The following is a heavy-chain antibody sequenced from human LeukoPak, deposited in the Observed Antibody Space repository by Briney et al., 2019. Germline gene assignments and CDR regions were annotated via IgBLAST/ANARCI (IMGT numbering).Heavy chain of an antibody. CDR3: AGTEPPTGNYNWFDP. J-gene: IGHJ5*02. V-gene: IGHV4-4*07. Sequence: SETLSLTCTVSGGSISSYYWSWIRQPAGKGLEWIGRIYTSGSTNYNPSLKSRVTTSVDTSKNQFSLKLSSVTAADTAVYYCAGTEPPTGNYNWFDPWGQGTLVTVSS. D-gene: IGHD1-14*01. CDR2: IYTSGST. CDR1: GGSISSYY.